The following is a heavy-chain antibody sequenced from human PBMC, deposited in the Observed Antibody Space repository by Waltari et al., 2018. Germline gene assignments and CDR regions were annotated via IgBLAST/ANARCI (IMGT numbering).Heavy chain of an antibody. CDR1: GYRFTTYW. D-gene: IGHD3-3*01. CDR3: ARLGSGYSPFDY. Sequence: EVLLVQAGAEVKKPGESLKISCEGSGYRFTTYWIGWVRTMPGKGLELVGIIYPDDSDTRYSPSFQGQVTISADKSISTAYLQWTGLKASDSAMYYCARLGSGYSPFDYWGQGTLVTVSS. V-gene: IGHV5-51*01. J-gene: IGHJ4*02. CDR2: IYPDDSDT.